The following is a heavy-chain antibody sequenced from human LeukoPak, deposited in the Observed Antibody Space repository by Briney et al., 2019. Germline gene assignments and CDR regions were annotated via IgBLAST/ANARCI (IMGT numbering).Heavy chain of an antibody. J-gene: IGHJ4*02. V-gene: IGHV3-72*01. CDR3: ARAASGSYPPLDH. CDR2: TRNKANGYTT. CDR1: GFTFSDHY. D-gene: IGHD1-26*01. Sequence: GGSLRLSCAASGFTFSDHYMDWVRQAPGEGLEWVGRTRNKANGYTTEYAASVKGIFTVSRDDSKNSLYLQMNSLKTEDAAVYYCARAASGSYPPLDHWGQGTLVTVSS.